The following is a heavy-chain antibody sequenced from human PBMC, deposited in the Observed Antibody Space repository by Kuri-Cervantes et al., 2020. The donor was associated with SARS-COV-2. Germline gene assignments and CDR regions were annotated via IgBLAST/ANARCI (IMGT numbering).Heavy chain of an antibody. V-gene: IGHV4-34*01. J-gene: IGHJ2*01. D-gene: IGHD3-3*01. CDR1: GESFSGYY. Sequence: GSLRLSCAFYGESFSGYYWNWIRQSPGKGLEWIGEVNHRGSTYYNPSLKSRVTISVDTSKNQFSLKLSSVTAADTAVYYCARPTWERGYYHSGGYFDLWGRGTLVTVSS. CDR2: VNHRGST. CDR3: ARPTWERGYYHSGGYFDL.